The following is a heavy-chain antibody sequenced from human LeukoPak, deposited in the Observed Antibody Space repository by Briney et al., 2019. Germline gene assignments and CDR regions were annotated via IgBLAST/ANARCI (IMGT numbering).Heavy chain of an antibody. CDR3: ARDSEPYCSSASCYERGFDY. J-gene: IGHJ4*02. D-gene: IGHD2-2*01. V-gene: IGHV3-48*03. Sequence: GGSLRLSCAASGFTFSSYDMSWVRQAPGKGLEWVSYISSSGTTIYYADSVKGRFTISRDNAKNSLYLQMNSLRAEDTAVYYCARDSEPYCSSASCYERGFDYWGQGTLVTVSS. CDR1: GFTFSSYD. CDR2: ISSSGTTI.